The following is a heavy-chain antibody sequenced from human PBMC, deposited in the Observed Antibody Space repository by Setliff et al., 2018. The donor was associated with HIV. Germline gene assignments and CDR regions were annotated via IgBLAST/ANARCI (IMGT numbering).Heavy chain of an antibody. Sequence: SETLSLTCTVSDDSVSTFYWNWIRQPPGKGLEWIGFIHHTGSTVSNPSLKSRVTILMDLSRNQLSLHPASVTTADTAVYFCAPGEGVASTYYHDWGQGTQVTVS. CDR2: IHHTGST. CDR3: APGEGVASTYYHD. D-gene: IGHD3-3*01. J-gene: IGHJ4*01. CDR1: DDSVSTFY. V-gene: IGHV4-59*02.